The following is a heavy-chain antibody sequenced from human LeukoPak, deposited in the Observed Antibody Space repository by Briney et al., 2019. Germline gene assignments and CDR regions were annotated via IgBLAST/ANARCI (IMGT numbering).Heavy chain of an antibody. V-gene: IGHV3-33*01. Sequence: QPGGSLRLSCAASGFTFSSYGMHWVRQAPGKGLEWVAAILNDGSQEKYADSVKGRFTISRDNSKSTLLLQMNSLRAEDTAVYYCARVVVLPAPPYMDVWGKGTTVTVSS. CDR3: ARVVVLPAPPYMDV. D-gene: IGHD2-2*01. CDR2: ILNDGSQE. CDR1: GFTFSSYG. J-gene: IGHJ6*03.